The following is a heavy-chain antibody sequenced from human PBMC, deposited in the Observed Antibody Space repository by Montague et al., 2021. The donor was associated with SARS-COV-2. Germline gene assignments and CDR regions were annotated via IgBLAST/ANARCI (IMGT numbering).Heavy chain of an antibody. J-gene: IGHJ6*02. Sequence: TLSLTCSVSGDSINSGPYFWNWIRQPAGKGLEWIGRTYTRGGTHSNPSLESRVTISTDTSKNQLSLELSSVTVADTGVYYCARALFLNQDVWGQGTTVIVSS. CDR2: TYTRGGT. CDR3: ARALFLNQDV. V-gene: IGHV4-61*02. CDR1: GDSINSGPYF.